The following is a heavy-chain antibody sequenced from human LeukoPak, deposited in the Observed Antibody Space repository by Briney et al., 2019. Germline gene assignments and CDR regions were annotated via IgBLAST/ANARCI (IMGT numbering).Heavy chain of an antibody. CDR3: TSSYYDSRGYRPFPF. Sequence: PSETLSLTCTVSGYSISSGYYWGWIRQPPGKGLEWIGSIYHSGSTYYNPSLKSRVTISVDTSKNQFSLKLSSVTAADTAVYYCTSSYYDSRGYRPFPFWGQGTLVTVSS. CDR2: IYHSGST. V-gene: IGHV4-38-2*02. D-gene: IGHD3-22*01. CDR1: GYSISSGYY. J-gene: IGHJ4*02.